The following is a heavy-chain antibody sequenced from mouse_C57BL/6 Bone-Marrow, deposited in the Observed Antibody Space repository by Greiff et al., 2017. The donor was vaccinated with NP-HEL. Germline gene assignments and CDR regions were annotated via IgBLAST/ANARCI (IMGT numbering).Heavy chain of an antibody. CDR3: ASPDRGNYDWCAY. D-gene: IGHD2-1*01. CDR2: INPSSGYT. V-gene: IGHV1-7*01. Sequence: QVQLKESGAELAKPGASVKLSCKASGYTFTSYWMHWVKQRPGQGLEWIGYINPSSGYTKYNQKFKDKATLTADKSSSTAYMQLSSLTYEDSAVYYCASPDRGNYDWCAYWGQGTLVTVSA. J-gene: IGHJ3*01. CDR1: GYTFTSYW.